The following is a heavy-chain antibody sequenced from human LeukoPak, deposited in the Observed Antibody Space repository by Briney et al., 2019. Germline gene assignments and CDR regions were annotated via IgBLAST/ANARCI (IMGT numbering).Heavy chain of an antibody. CDR2: IYHCGST. J-gene: IGHJ4*02. Sequence: KTSETLSLTCAVSGYSISSGYYWGWIRQPPGKGLEWIGTIYHCGSTSYNPSLKSRVTISVDTSKSQFFLKLTSVTAADTAVYYCARDPTTVVTLPYYFDFWGQGTLVTVSA. CDR3: ARDPTTVVTLPYYFDF. V-gene: IGHV4-38-2*02. CDR1: GYSISSGYY. D-gene: IGHD4-23*01.